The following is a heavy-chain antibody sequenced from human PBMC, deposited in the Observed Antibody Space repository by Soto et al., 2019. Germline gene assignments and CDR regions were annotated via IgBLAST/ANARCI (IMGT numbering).Heavy chain of an antibody. V-gene: IGHV3-43*01. Sequence: PGGSLRLSCAASGFTFDDYTMHWVRQAPGEGLEWVSLISWDGYSTYYTDSVKGRFTISRDNSRNSLYLQMNSLRTEDTALYYCAKDIAYCGYGGVDPWGLGTLVTVSS. CDR2: ISWDGYST. CDR1: GFTFDDYT. CDR3: AKDIAYCGYGGVDP. D-gene: IGHD5-12*01. J-gene: IGHJ5*02.